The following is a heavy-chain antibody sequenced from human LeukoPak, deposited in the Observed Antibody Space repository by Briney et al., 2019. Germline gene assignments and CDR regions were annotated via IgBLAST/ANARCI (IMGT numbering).Heavy chain of an antibody. Sequence: ASVKVSCKASGYTFTGYYMHWVRQAPGQGLEWMGWINPNSGGTNYAQKFQGRVTMTRDTSISTAYMELSRLRSDDTAVYYCARDLRYDSSGYYRDYWGQGTLVTVSS. CDR2: INPNSGGT. D-gene: IGHD3-22*01. CDR1: GYTFTGYY. CDR3: ARDLRYDSSGYYRDY. V-gene: IGHV1-2*02. J-gene: IGHJ4*02.